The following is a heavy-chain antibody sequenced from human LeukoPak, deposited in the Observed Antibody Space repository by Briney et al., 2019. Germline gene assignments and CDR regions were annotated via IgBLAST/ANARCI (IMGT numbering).Heavy chain of an antibody. V-gene: IGHV1-18*01. CDR3: ARDSHDYCDY. Sequence: ASVKVSCKTSGFTFTSNGICWVRQAPGQGLEWMGWINAYNGKTNYPQKFQDRVTMTTDTSTSTAYLELRNLRSDDTAVYYCARDSHDYCDYWGQGTLVTVSS. CDR2: INAYNGKT. J-gene: IGHJ4*02. CDR1: GFTFTSNG.